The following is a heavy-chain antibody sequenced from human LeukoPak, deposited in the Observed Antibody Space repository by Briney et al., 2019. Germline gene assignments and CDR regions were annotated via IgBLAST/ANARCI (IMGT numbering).Heavy chain of an antibody. CDR1: GFTFSSYW. V-gene: IGHV3-7*01. CDR2: IKQDGSEK. D-gene: IGHD6-19*01. J-gene: IGHJ5*02. CDR3: ARDSVGWYEGDWFDP. Sequence: GGSLRLSCAASGFTFSSYWMSWVRQAPGKGLEWVANIKQDGSEKYYVDSVKGRFTISRDNAKNSLYLQMNSLRAEDTAVYYCARDSVGWYEGDWFDPWGQGTLVTVSS.